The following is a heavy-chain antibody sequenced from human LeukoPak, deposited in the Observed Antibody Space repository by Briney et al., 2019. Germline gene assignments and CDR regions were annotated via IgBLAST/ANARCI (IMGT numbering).Heavy chain of an antibody. Sequence: GGYLILSCAASGFSFSSYGMHWVRQAPGKGLEWVAVIWYDGSNKYYADSVKGRYTISRDNSKHTLYLQMSSVRSEDTAVYYCAKCKGELDYYYDYIDVWGKGATVTVSS. CDR3: AKCKGELDYYYDYIDV. V-gene: IGHV3-33*06. CDR1: GFSFSSYG. D-gene: IGHD3-16*01. CDR2: IWYDGSNK. J-gene: IGHJ6*03.